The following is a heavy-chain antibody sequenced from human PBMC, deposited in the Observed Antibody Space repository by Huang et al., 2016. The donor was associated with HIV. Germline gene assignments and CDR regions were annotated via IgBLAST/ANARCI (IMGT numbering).Heavy chain of an antibody. Sequence: QVQLVQPGAEVKKPGASVTISCKASGFSILIYEIHWVRQAPGQGLEWMGIVNPSGGGADYAQKFKGRVTMTRDTSTRTLYMELSSLRSEDTAVYYCAREGITPSGTEVSGFDFWGQGTPVSVSS. V-gene: IGHV1-46*03. J-gene: IGHJ5*01. CDR3: AREGITPSGTEVSGFDF. CDR1: GFSILIYE. D-gene: IGHD6-13*01. CDR2: VNPSGGGA.